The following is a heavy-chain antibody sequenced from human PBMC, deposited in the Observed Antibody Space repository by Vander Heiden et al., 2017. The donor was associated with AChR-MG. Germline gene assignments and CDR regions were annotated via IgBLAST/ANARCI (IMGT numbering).Heavy chain of an antibody. CDR1: GASISTGTL. V-gene: IGHV4-39*01. Sequence: QLQLQEPGPGPVKPSETLSPTCSVSGASISTGTLWGWSRQPPGKGLEWIGSIYSSGSTYYNPSLKSRVTIYIDTSNNQFSLKLSSVTAADTAVYYCAKHGGQWLVRIEPWGQGTLVTVSS. CDR3: AKHGGQWLVRIEP. CDR2: IYSSGST. J-gene: IGHJ5*02. D-gene: IGHD6-19*01.